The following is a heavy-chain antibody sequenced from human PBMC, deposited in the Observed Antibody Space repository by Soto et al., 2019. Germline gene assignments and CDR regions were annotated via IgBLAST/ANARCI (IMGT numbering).Heavy chain of an antibody. Sequence: GSLRLSCAASGFIFSTYGMHGVRQAPGRGLEWVAVISYDGSNKYYAGSVKGRFTISRDNSKNTLYLQMNSLRAEDKAVYYCAKDVAAYYYGMDVWGQGTKVTVSS. J-gene: IGHJ6*02. CDR1: GFIFSTYG. CDR3: AKDVAAYYYGMDV. CDR2: ISYDGSNK. D-gene: IGHD6-13*01. V-gene: IGHV3-30*18.